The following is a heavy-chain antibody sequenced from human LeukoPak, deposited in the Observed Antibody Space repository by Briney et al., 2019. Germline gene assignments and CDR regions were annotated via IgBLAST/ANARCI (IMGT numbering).Heavy chain of an antibody. CDR3: ARDVAVSGSGWYRPDY. D-gene: IGHD6-19*01. CDR2: ISSSSSYI. Sequence: GGSLRLSCAASGFTFSSYSMNWVRQAPGKGLEWVSSISSSSSYIYYADSVKGRFTISRDNAKNSLYLQMNSLRAEDTAVYYCARDVAVSGSGWYRPDYWGQGTLVTVSS. CDR1: GFTFSSYS. J-gene: IGHJ4*02. V-gene: IGHV3-21*01.